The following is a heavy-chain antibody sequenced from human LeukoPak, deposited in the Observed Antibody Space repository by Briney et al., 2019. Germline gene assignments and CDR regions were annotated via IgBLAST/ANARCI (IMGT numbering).Heavy chain of an antibody. CDR2: IYYSGST. D-gene: IGHD2-8*01. J-gene: IGHJ5*02. CDR3: AREVSVSAYGTDWFDP. CDR1: GGSFSSYY. Sequence: PSETLSLTCAVYGGSFSSYYWSWIRQPPGKGLEWIGYIYYSGSTNYNPSLKSRVTISVDTSKNQFSLKLSSVTAADTAVYYCAREVSVSAYGTDWFDPWGQGTLVTVSS. V-gene: IGHV4-59*01.